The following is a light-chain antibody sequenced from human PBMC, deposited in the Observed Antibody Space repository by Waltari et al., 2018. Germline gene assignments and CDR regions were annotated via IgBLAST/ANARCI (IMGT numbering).Light chain of an antibody. J-gene: IGKJ1*01. CDR2: GQS. CDR1: QSVSSSY. CDR3: QQYGRT. V-gene: IGKV3-20*01. Sequence: EIVLTQSPCPLSLSPGERATLSCRASQSVSSSYLAWYQQKPGQAPRLLIYGQSSRATGIPDRVSGSGSGTDFTLAISRLEPEEFAVYYCQQYGRTFGQGTKVETK.